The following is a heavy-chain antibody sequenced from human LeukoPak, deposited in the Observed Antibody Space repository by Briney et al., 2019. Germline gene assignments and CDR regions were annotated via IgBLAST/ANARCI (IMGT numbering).Heavy chain of an antibody. CDR2: ISSSGSTI. D-gene: IGHD2-2*03. V-gene: IGHV3-48*03. CDR3: ARGLGIVVQERAFDI. J-gene: IGHJ3*02. CDR1: GFTFSSYE. Sequence: GGSLRLSCAASGFTFSSYEMNWVRQAPGKGLEWVSYISSSGSTIYYADSVKGRFTISRDNAKNSLYLQMNSLRAEDTAVYYCARGLGIVVQERAFDIWGQGTMVTVSS.